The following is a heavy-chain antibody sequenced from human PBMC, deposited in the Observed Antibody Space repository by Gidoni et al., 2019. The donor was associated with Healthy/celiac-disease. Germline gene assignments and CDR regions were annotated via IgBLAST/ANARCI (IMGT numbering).Heavy chain of an antibody. CDR3: ARTRRGDYGDYYFDY. J-gene: IGHJ4*02. V-gene: IGHV2-70*04. CDR1: GFSLSTSGMR. D-gene: IGHD4-17*01. CDR2: IDWDDDK. Sequence: QVTLKESGPALVKPTQTLTLTCPFSGFSLSTSGMRVSWIRQPPGKALEWLGRIDWDDDKFYSTSLKTRLTISKDTSKNQVVLTMTNMDPVDTATYYCARTRRGDYGDYYFDYWGQGTLVTVSS.